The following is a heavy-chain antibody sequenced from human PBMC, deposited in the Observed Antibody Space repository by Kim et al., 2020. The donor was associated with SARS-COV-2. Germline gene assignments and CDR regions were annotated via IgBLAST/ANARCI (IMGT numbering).Heavy chain of an antibody. V-gene: IGHV3-7*01. Sequence: GGSLRLSCAASGFTFSSYWMSWVRQAPGKGLEWVANIKQDGSEKYYVDSVKGRFTISRDNAKNSLYLQMNSLRAEDTAVYYCARISSNKFTYYYGSGSYSSPRQDAFDIWGQGTVVTVSS. J-gene: IGHJ3*02. CDR3: ARISSNKFTYYYGSGSYSSPRQDAFDI. CDR1: GFTFSSYW. CDR2: IKQDGSEK. D-gene: IGHD3-10*01.